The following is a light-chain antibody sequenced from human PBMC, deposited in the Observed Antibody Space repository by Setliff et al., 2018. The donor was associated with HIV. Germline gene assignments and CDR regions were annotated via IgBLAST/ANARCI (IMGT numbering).Light chain of an antibody. CDR2: WAS. CDR3: QQYYSTPWT. J-gene: IGKJ1*01. CDR1: QSVLYSLNNKNY. V-gene: IGKV4-1*01. Sequence: DIVMTQSPDSLAASLGERATINCKSSQSVLYSLNNKNYLTWYQQKPGQPPKLLIYWASTRESGVPDRFSGSGSGTDFTLTISSLQAEDVAVYYCQQYYSTPWTFGQGTKVDIK.